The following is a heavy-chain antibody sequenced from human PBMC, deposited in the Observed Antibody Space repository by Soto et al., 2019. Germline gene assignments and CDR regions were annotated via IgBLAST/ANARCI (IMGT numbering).Heavy chain of an antibody. CDR2: IIPILGIA. Sequence: ASVKVSCKASGGTFSSYTISWVRQAPGQGLEWMGRIIPILGIANYAQKFQGRVTITADKSTSTAYMELSSLRSEDTAVYYCARGLVVVTAILYYYYGMDVRGQGTTVTGSS. D-gene: IGHD2-21*02. CDR3: ARGLVVVTAILYYYYGMDV. J-gene: IGHJ6*02. V-gene: IGHV1-69*02. CDR1: GGTFSSYT.